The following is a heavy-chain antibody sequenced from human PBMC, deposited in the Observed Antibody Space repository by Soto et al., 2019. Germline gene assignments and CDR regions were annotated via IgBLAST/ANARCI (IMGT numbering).Heavy chain of an antibody. CDR3: ARESRRYYYYDSRGYQSRRYYFDY. Sequence: SVKVSCKASGGTFSSYAISWVRQAPGQGLERMGGIIPIFGTANYAQKFQGRVTITADESTSTAYMELSSLRSEDTAVYYCARESRRYYYYDSRGYQSRRYYFDYWG. D-gene: IGHD3-22*01. V-gene: IGHV1-69*13. CDR1: GGTFSSYA. CDR2: IIPIFGTA. J-gene: IGHJ4*01.